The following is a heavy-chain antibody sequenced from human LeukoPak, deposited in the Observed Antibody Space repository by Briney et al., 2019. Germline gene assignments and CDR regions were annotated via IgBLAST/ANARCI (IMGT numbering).Heavy chain of an antibody. Sequence: PSETLSLTCAVSGGSISSGGYSWSWIRQPPGKGLEWIGEINHSGSTNYNPSLKSRVTISVDTSKNQFSLKLSSVTAADTAVYYCARGVGSHRYSSGWYYWGERTLVTVSS. CDR1: GGSISSGGYS. CDR2: INHSGST. D-gene: IGHD6-19*01. V-gene: IGHV4-30-2*01. CDR3: ARGVGSHRYSSGWYY. J-gene: IGHJ4*02.